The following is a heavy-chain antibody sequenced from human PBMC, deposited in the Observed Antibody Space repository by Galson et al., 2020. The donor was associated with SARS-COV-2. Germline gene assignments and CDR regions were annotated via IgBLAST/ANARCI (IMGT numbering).Heavy chain of an antibody. Sequence: GGSLRLSCAASGFTFSSYAMSWVRLAPGKGLEWVSAISGSGGSTYYADSVKGPFTISRDNSKNTLYLQMNSLGAEDTAVYYCAKQGTGDGSGSYYAYYYGMDVWGQGTTVTVSS. D-gene: IGHD3-10*01. CDR3: AKQGTGDGSGSYYAYYYGMDV. V-gene: IGHV3-23*01. J-gene: IGHJ6*02. CDR2: ISGSGGST. CDR1: GFTFSSYA.